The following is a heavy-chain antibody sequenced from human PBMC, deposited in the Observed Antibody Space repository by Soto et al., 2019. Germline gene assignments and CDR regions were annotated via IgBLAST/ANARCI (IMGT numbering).Heavy chain of an antibody. Sequence: GGSLRLSCAASGFTFSSYSMNWVRQAPGKGLEWVSSISSSSSYIYYADSVKGRFTISRDNAKNSLYLQMNSLRAEYTAVYYGARDYCGGGSCYLRFDAWGQGTLVTVSS. D-gene: IGHD2-15*01. J-gene: IGHJ5*02. CDR3: ARDYCGGGSCYLRFDA. CDR2: ISSSSSYI. V-gene: IGHV3-21*01. CDR1: GFTFSSYS.